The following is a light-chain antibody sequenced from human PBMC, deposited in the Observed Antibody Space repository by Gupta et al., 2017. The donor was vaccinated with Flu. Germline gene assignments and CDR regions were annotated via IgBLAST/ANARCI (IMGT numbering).Light chain of an antibody. CDR1: QSISNW. CDR2: RTS. J-gene: IGKJ1*01. Sequence: DIQMTQSTSTLSTSVGDRVTISCRASQSISNWLAWYQHIPGKTPKLLIYRTSILEGGVPSRFSGSGSGTEFTLTINSLQPGDFATYYCQQYTSFPWTFGQGTKVEVK. V-gene: IGKV1-5*03. CDR3: QQYTSFPWT.